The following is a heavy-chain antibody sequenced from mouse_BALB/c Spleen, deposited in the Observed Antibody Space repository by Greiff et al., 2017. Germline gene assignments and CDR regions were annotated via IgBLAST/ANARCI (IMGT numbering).Heavy chain of an antibody. CDR1: GYTFTSYV. J-gene: IGHJ4*01. D-gene: IGHD1-2*01. CDR2: INPYNDGT. CDR3: ARGGDYYGPYYYAMDY. V-gene: IGHV1-14*01. Sequence: EVQLQQSGPELVKPGASVKMSCKASGYTFTSYVMHWVKQKPGQGLEWIGYINPYNDGTKYNEKFKGKATLTSDKSSSTAYMELSSLTSEDSAVYYCARGGDYYGPYYYAMDYWGQGTSVTVSS.